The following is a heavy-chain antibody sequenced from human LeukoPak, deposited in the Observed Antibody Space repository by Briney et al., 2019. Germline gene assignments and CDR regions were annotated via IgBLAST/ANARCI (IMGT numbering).Heavy chain of an antibody. J-gene: IGHJ4*02. D-gene: IGHD2/OR15-2a*01. Sequence: PGGSLRLSCAASGFTFSSYGIHWVRQAPGKGLEWVSFIRYDGNNKYYADSVKGRFTISRDNAKNSLYLQLNSLRVEDTAVYYCAKTGKANIGDHLLYYFDYWGQGTLVTVSP. CDR2: IRYDGNNK. CDR3: AKTGKANIGDHLLYYFDY. CDR1: GFTFSSYG. V-gene: IGHV3-30*02.